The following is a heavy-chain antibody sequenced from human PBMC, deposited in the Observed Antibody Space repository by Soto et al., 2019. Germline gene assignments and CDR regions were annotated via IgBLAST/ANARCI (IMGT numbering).Heavy chain of an antibody. CDR3: ARAMGNYDILTGYYSLAQDAFDI. D-gene: IGHD3-9*01. V-gene: IGHV1-46*03. CDR2: INPSGGST. CDR1: GYTFTSYY. J-gene: IGHJ3*02. Sequence: GASVKVSCKASGYTFTSYYMHWVRQAPGQGLEWMGKINPSGGSTSYAQKFQGRVTMTRDTSTSTVYMELSSLRSEDTAVYYCARAMGNYDILTGYYSLAQDAFDIWGQGTMVTVSS.